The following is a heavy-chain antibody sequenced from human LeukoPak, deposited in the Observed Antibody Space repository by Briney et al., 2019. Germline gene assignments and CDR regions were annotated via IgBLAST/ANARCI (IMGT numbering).Heavy chain of an antibody. J-gene: IGHJ4*02. CDR2: IYYSGST. V-gene: IGHV4-59*11. Sequence: SETLSLTCTVSGGSISTHYWSWIRQPPGKGLEWIGDIYYSGSTNYNPSLKSRVTISVDTSKNQFSLKLSSVTAADTAVYYCARATGEYTSSRPLDYWGQGTLVTVSS. D-gene: IGHD6-6*01. CDR1: GGSISTHY. CDR3: ARATGEYTSSRPLDY.